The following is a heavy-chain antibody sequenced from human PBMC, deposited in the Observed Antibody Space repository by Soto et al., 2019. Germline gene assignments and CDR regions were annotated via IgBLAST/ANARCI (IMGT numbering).Heavy chain of an antibody. J-gene: IGHJ4*02. V-gene: IGHV1-69*06. CDR1: GGTLINYA. D-gene: IGHD1-26*01. CDR3: AREGGSYFDN. Sequence: VKVSCKASGGTLINYAISWVRQAPGQGLEWMGGIIPMFGTTNYAQKFQGRVRIIADKSTSTVYMDLGSLTSKDTAFYYCAREGGSYFDNWGQGTLVTVSS. CDR2: IIPMFGTT.